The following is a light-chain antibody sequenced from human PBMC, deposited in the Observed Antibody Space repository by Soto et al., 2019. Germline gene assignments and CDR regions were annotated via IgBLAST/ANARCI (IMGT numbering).Light chain of an antibody. CDR2: DVS. Sequence: DLQMTQSPSTLSAFIGARVTITCRASESIRTWLAWYQHKAGKAPKFLIYDVSTLESGVPSRFSATGSGTDFTLTISSLQPGDCATYYCQQANSFPHTFGQGTRLEIK. CDR3: QQANSFPHT. J-gene: IGKJ5*01. V-gene: IGKV1-5*01. CDR1: ESIRTW.